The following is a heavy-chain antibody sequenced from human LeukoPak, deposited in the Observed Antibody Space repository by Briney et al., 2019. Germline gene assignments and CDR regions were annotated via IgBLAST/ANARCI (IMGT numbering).Heavy chain of an antibody. Sequence: GASVKVSCRASGYTFTTHDINWVRQATGQGLEWMGWMSPNSGDTGYAQKFQGRVTMASDSSISTAFMELSSLRSEDTAIYYCVRPPPTGGFDYWAQGTLVTVPS. J-gene: IGHJ4*02. V-gene: IGHV1-8*01. D-gene: IGHD1-14*01. CDR3: VRPPPTGGFDY. CDR1: GYTFTTHD. CDR2: MSPNSGDT.